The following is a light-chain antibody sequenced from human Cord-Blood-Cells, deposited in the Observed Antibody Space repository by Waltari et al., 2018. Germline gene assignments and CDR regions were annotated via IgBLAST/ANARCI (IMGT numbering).Light chain of an antibody. V-gene: IGKV1-39*01. Sequence: DIKMTQSPSSLSASVGDRVTITCRASQSISSYLNWYQQKPGKAPKLLIYAASSLQSGVPSRFSGSGSATDFTLTISSLQPEDFATYYCQQSYSTPYTFGQGTKLEIK. CDR3: QQSYSTPYT. CDR1: QSISSY. J-gene: IGKJ2*01. CDR2: AAS.